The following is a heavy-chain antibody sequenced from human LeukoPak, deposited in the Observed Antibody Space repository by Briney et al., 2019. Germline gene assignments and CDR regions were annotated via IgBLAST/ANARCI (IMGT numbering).Heavy chain of an antibody. Sequence: GGSLRLSCTASGFMFDAYAICWVRQAPGKGLEWVGFIRSRAYGGTIEYAASVKGRFTISRDDSKSIAYLQMNSLRSEDTAVYYCIGEGTTDYWGQGSLVTVSS. CDR3: IGEGTTDY. D-gene: IGHD1-7*01. J-gene: IGHJ4*02. CDR2: IRSRAYGGTI. V-gene: IGHV3-49*04. CDR1: GFMFDAYA.